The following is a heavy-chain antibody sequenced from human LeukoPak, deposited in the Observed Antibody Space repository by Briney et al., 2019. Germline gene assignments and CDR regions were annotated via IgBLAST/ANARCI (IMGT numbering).Heavy chain of an antibody. CDR2: ISYSGST. D-gene: IGHD3-16*01. CDR3: GRSAGFVHFDH. Sequence: SETLSLTCTVSGGSISSSSYYWGWIRQPPGKGLEWIGSISYSGSTYYNPSLRSRVTISVDTSKKQFSLKLSSVTAADTAVYYCGRSAGFVHFDHWGQGTLVTVTS. J-gene: IGHJ4*02. CDR1: GGSISSSSYY. V-gene: IGHV4-39*07.